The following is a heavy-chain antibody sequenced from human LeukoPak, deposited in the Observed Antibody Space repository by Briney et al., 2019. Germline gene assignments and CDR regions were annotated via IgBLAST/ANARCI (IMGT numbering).Heavy chain of an antibody. CDR1: GGSFSGYY. V-gene: IGHV4-34*01. Sequence: KPSETLSLTCAVYGGSFSGYYWSWIRQPPGKGLEWIGEINHSGSTNYNPSLKSRVTISVDTSKNQSSLKLSSVTAADTAVYYCARVGASSWYYFDYWGQGTLVTVSS. J-gene: IGHJ4*02. D-gene: IGHD6-13*01. CDR3: ARVGASSWYYFDY. CDR2: INHSGST.